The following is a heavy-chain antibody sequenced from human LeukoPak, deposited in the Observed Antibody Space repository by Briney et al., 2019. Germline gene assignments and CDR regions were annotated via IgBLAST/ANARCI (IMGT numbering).Heavy chain of an antibody. CDR3: ARRITMVRGEKGYYMDV. V-gene: IGHV3-48*04. D-gene: IGHD3-10*01. Sequence: GGSLRLSCAASGFTFSSYSMNWVRQAPGKGLEWVSYISSSSSTIYYADSVKGRFTIFRDNAKNSLYLQMNSLRAEDTAVYYCARRITMVRGEKGYYMDVWGKGTTVTVSS. J-gene: IGHJ6*03. CDR1: GFTFSSYS. CDR2: ISSSSSTI.